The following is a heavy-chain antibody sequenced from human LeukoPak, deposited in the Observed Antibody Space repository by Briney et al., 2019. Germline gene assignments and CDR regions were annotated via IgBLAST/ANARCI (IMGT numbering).Heavy chain of an antibody. J-gene: IGHJ5*02. Sequence: SETLSLTCTVSGGSVSTDNYYWSWIRQPPGKGLEWIGFISYSGSTTYNPSLKSRITMSVDPSKNQFSLNLRSVTAADTAVYYCARQGGDTMVRGVVRDWFDPWGQGTLVTVSS. CDR3: ARQGGDTMVRGVVRDWFDP. D-gene: IGHD3-10*01. V-gene: IGHV4-61*01. CDR1: GGSVSTDNYY. CDR2: ISYSGST.